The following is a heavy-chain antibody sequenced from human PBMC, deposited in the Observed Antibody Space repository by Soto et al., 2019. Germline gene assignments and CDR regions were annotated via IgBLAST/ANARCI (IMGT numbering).Heavy chain of an antibody. CDR3: ATSYDSSGYDY. Sequence: GGSLRLSCATSGFTFSSYWMSWVRQAPGKGLEWVSALSGSGISTYYADTVKGRFTISRDNSRNTLYLQMNSLRAEDTAVYYCATSYDSSGYDYWGQGTLVTVSS. CDR2: LSGSGIST. J-gene: IGHJ4*02. V-gene: IGHV3-23*01. CDR1: GFTFSSYW. D-gene: IGHD3-22*01.